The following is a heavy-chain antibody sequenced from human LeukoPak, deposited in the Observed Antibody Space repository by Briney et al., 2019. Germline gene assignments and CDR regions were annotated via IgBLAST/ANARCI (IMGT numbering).Heavy chain of an antibody. Sequence: ASVKVSCKASGYTFTGYYMHWVRQAPRQGLEWMGWLNPNSGGTNYAQKFQGRVTMTRDTSISTAYMELSRLRSDDTAVYYCARGVVTMVRGEYYFDYWGQGTLVTVSS. J-gene: IGHJ4*02. CDR1: GYTFTGYY. CDR3: ARGVVTMVRGEYYFDY. CDR2: LNPNSGGT. D-gene: IGHD3-10*01. V-gene: IGHV1-2*02.